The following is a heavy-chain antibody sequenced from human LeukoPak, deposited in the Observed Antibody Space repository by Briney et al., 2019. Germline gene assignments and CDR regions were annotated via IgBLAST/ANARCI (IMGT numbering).Heavy chain of an antibody. Sequence: PSETVCLTCTVSGGSISTYYWTWIRQPPGKGLEWIGHIYYNGATNYDPSLKSRVIISLDTSKNQFSLKLTSVTAADTTVYFCARDRYMDVWGKGTTVTVS. CDR1: GGSISTYY. CDR2: IYYNGAT. CDR3: ARDRYMDV. J-gene: IGHJ6*03. V-gene: IGHV4-59*01.